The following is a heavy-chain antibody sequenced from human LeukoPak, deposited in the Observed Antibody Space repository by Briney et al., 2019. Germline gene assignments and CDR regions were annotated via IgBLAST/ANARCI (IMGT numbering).Heavy chain of an antibody. D-gene: IGHD3-10*01. V-gene: IGHV4-4*09. CDR1: GGSISNYY. Sequence: PSETLSLTCTVSGGSISNYYWSWIRQPPGKGLEWIGYIYTSGSTNYNPSLKSRVTISVDTSNNQFSLKLSSVTAADTAVYYCARLYITSHRNWFDPWGQGTLVTVSS. CDR2: IYTSGST. CDR3: ARLYITSHRNWFDP. J-gene: IGHJ5*02.